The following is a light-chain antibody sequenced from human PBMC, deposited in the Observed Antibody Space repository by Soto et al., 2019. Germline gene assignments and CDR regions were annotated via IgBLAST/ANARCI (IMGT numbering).Light chain of an antibody. CDR2: KAF. CDR3: QQYNSYPS. CDR1: QSISSW. V-gene: IGKV1-5*03. Sequence: DIQMTQSPSTLSASVGDRVTIPCRASQSISSWLAWYQQKPGKAPKLLIYKAFSLESGVPSRFSGSGSGTEFTLTISSLQPDDVATYYCQQYNSYPSCGGGTKVEIK. J-gene: IGKJ4*01.